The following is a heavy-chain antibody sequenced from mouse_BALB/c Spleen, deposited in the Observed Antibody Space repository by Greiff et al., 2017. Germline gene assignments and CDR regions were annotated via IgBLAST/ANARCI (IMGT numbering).Heavy chain of an antibody. CDR3: RGSYYAMDY. CDR1: GFNINDYY. J-gene: IGHJ4*01. CDR2: IDPENGDT. Sequence: VQLQQSGAELVRSGASVKLSCTASGFNINDYYMHWVKQRPEQGLEWIGWIDPENGDTEYAPKFQGKATMTADTSSNTAYLQLSSLTSEDTAVYYCRGSYYAMDYWGQGTSVTVSS. V-gene: IGHV14-4*02.